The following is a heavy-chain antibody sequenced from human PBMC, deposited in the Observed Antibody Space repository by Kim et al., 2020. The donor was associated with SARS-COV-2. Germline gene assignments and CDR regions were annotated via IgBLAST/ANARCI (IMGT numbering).Heavy chain of an antibody. Sequence: GESLKISCKGSGYTFTNYWINWVRQMPGRGLEWMGRIDPSDSYTHFSPSLQGLVTISLDKSISTAYLQWSSLKASDTAIYYCTRQGRLQAPLDAFDIWGQGTMVTVSS. CDR1: GYTFTNYW. CDR3: TRQGRLQAPLDAFDI. CDR2: IDPSDSYT. D-gene: IGHD4-4*01. V-gene: IGHV5-10-1*01. J-gene: IGHJ3*02.